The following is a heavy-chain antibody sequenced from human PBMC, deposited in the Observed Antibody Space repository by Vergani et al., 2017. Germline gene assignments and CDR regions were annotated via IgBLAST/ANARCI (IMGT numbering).Heavy chain of an antibody. V-gene: IGHV1-8*01. J-gene: IGHJ4*02. Sequence: QVQLVQSGAEVKKPGASVKVSCKVSGYTLTELSMHWVRQAPGKGLEWMGWMNPNSGNTGYAQKFQGRVTMTRNTSISTAYMELSSLRSEDTAVYYCARGIAARLWGQGTLVTVSS. CDR3: ARGIAARL. CDR2: MNPNSGNT. D-gene: IGHD6-6*01. CDR1: GYTLTELS.